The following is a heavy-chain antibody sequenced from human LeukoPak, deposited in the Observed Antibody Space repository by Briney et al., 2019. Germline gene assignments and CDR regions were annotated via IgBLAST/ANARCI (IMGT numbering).Heavy chain of an antibody. CDR3: ARGTMIVVATEFDY. Sequence: ASVKVSCKASGYTFTVYYVHWVRQAPGQGLEWMGWINPNSGGTNYAQKFQGRVTMTRDTSISTAYMELSRLRSDDTAVYYCARGTMIVVATEFDYWGQGALVTVSS. J-gene: IGHJ4*02. V-gene: IGHV1-2*02. CDR2: INPNSGGT. D-gene: IGHD3-22*01. CDR1: GYTFTVYY.